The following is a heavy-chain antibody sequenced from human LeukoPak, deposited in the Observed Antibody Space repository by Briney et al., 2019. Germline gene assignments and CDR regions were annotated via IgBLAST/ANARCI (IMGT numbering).Heavy chain of an antibody. J-gene: IGHJ4*02. V-gene: IGHV3-74*01. CDR1: GFTLSSHL. CDR3: ARETILGIGLSD. Sequence: GGSLRLSCAASGFTLSSHLMDWVRQAPGKGLEWVSRLDRDGSSISYADSVKGRFTISRDNAKNTLYLQMNSLRAEDTAVYYCARETILGIGLSDWGQGTLVTVSS. D-gene: IGHD3-3*01. CDR2: LDRDGSSI.